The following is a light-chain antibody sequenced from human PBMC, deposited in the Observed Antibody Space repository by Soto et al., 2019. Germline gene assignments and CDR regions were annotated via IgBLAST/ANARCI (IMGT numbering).Light chain of an antibody. Sequence: QSVLTQPPSVSGAPGQRVTISCTGTSSNIGANYAVHWYQQHPGTGPRLLIYGNNRRPSGVPDRFSGSKSGTSASLVISGLRCEDEADYFCASWDDSLFGWVFGGGTQLTVL. CDR3: ASWDDSLFGWV. CDR2: GNN. CDR1: SSNIGANYA. V-gene: IGLV1-40*01. J-gene: IGLJ3*02.